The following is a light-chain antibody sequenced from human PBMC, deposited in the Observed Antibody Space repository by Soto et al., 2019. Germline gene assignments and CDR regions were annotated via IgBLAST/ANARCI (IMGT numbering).Light chain of an antibody. J-gene: IGKJ1*01. Sequence: DVQMTQSPSTLSASVGDRVTITCRASQSISTWLAWYQHKPGKAPKLLIYKASSLQSGVPSRFSGSGSGTEFTLTITSLQPDDFATYYCQQYNGNSRTFGQGTKVDIK. V-gene: IGKV1-5*03. CDR3: QQYNGNSRT. CDR1: QSISTW. CDR2: KAS.